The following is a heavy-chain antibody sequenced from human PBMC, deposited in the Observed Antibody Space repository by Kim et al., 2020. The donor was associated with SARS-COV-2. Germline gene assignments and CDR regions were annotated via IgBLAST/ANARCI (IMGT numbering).Heavy chain of an antibody. J-gene: IGHJ3*01. Sequence: SVKVSCKASGGTFSSYGINWVRQAPGQGLEWMGEITRTFSTTKYAQNFQGRATITADESTSTAYMELSSLRSEDTAVYFCARDPNSYYYEGMGFFDVWGQGTMVTVSS. CDR3: ARDPNSYYYEGMGFFDV. V-gene: IGHV1-69*13. D-gene: IGHD3-22*01. CDR1: GGTFSSYG. CDR2: ITRTFSTT.